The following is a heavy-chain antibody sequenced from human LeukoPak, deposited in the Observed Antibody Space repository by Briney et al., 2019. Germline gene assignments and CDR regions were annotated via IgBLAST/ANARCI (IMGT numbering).Heavy chain of an antibody. D-gene: IGHD3-16*01. Sequence: PGGSLRLSCAASGFTFSSYAMSWVRQAPGKGLEWVSAISGSGGSTYYADSVKGRFTISRDNSKNTLYLQMNSLRAEDTAVYYCARGRGPWGTTPDYFDYWGQGTLVTVSS. CDR2: ISGSGGST. V-gene: IGHV3-23*01. J-gene: IGHJ4*02. CDR3: ARGRGPWGTTPDYFDY. CDR1: GFTFSSYA.